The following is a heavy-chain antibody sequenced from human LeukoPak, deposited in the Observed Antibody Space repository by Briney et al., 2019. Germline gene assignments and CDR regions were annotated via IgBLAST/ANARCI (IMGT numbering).Heavy chain of an antibody. V-gene: IGHV3-23*01. J-gene: IGHJ4*02. CDR1: GFTFSSYA. CDR2: ISGSGGST. CDR3: AKDSGSNYFDY. D-gene: IGHD1-26*01. Sequence: GGSLRLSCVTSGFTFSSYAMSWVRQAPGKGLEWVSAISGSGGSTYYADSVKGRFTISRDNFKNTLYLQMNSLRAEDTAVYYCAKDSGSNYFDYWGQGTLVTVSS.